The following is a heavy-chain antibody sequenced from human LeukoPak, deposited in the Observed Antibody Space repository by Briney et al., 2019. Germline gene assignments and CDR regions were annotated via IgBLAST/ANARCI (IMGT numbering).Heavy chain of an antibody. CDR2: ISSSSSYI. CDR1: GFTFSSYS. J-gene: IGHJ4*02. D-gene: IGHD5-18*01. CDR3: ARDRQNYSYGLGVDY. Sequence: GGSLRLSCAASGFTFSSYSMNWVRQAPGKGLEWVSSISSSSSYIYYADSGKGRFTISRDNAKNSLYLQMNSLRAEDTAAYYCARDRQNYSYGLGVDYWGQGTLVTVSS. V-gene: IGHV3-21*01.